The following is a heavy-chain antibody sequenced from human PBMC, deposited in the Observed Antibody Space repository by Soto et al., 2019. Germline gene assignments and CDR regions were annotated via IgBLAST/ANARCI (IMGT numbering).Heavy chain of an antibody. V-gene: IGHV3-23*01. CDR3: AKDRGFDYGGNTGLE. CDR2: ISTSGVTA. Sequence: EVRLLESGGGLVQPGGSLRLSCAASGFTFNNYAMDWVRQAPGKGLEWLSAISTSGVTAYYADSVKGRFTISRDNSKNTLFLQMNSLRAEDTAVYYCAKDRGFDYGGNTGLEWGQGTLVTVSS. D-gene: IGHD4-17*01. J-gene: IGHJ4*02. CDR1: GFTFNNYA.